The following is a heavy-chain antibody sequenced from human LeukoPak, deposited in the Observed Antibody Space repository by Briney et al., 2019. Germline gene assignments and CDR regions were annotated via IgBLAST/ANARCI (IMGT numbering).Heavy chain of an antibody. CDR2: IYTSGST. V-gene: IGHV4-4*07. D-gene: IGHD3-3*01. Sequence: SETLSLTCTGSGGSISSYYWSWIRQPAGKGLEWIGRIYTSGSTNYNPSLKSRVTMSVDTSKNQFSLKLSSVTAADTAVYYCAREAVFGVVIRLWFDPWGQGTLVTVSS. CDR1: GGSISSYY. J-gene: IGHJ5*02. CDR3: AREAVFGVVIRLWFDP.